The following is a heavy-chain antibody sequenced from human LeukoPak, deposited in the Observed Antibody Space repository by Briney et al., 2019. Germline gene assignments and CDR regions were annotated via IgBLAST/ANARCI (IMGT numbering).Heavy chain of an antibody. Sequence: PSETLSLTCSVSGVSISSSNYYWGWIRQPPGKGGEWVSAISVSGCSTYYADSVEGRFTISRDNAKNTLYLQMNSLRAADTAVYYCAKDHAVDSSGYYYDGAFDIWGQGTMVTVSS. J-gene: IGHJ3*02. CDR2: ISVSGCST. V-gene: IGHV3-23*01. CDR3: AKDHAVDSSGYYYDGAFDI. CDR1: GVSISSSNYY. D-gene: IGHD3-22*01.